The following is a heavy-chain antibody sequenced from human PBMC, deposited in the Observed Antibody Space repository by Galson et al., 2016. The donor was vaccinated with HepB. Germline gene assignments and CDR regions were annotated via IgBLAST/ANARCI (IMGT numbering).Heavy chain of an antibody. CDR1: GYGFASYW. V-gene: IGHV5-51*01. CDR3: ARQRGFSYGNYYYCMDV. D-gene: IGHD5-18*01. J-gene: IGHJ6*02. Sequence: QSGAEVKKPGESLRISCKGSGYGFASYWIGWVRQMPEKGLEWMGMIFPGDSDTRYSPSFQGQVTISADKSISTTYLQWSSLKASDTAMYYCARQRGFSYGNYYYCMDVWGQGTTVTVSS. CDR2: IFPGDSDT.